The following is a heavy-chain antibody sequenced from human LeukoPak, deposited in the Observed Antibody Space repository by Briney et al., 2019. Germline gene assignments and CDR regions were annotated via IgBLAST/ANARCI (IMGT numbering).Heavy chain of an antibody. V-gene: IGHV3-23*01. Sequence: GGSLRLSCAASEFTFSTYALSWVRQAPGKGLEWVSTIGSGGSTYYADSVKGRFTISRDNSKNTLFLQMNSLTAEDTAVYYCAKWMGTSRAFDPWGQGTLVTVSS. CDR1: EFTFSTYA. D-gene: IGHD7-27*01. J-gene: IGHJ5*02. CDR2: IGSGGST. CDR3: AKWMGTSRAFDP.